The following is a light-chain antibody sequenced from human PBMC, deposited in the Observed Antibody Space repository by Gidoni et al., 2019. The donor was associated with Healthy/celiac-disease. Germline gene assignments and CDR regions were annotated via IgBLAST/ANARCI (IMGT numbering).Light chain of an antibody. CDR3: QQYGSSPTT. J-gene: IGKJ4*01. V-gene: IGKV3-20*01. CDR2: GAS. Sequence: EIVLTQSPGTLSLSPGERATLSCRASQSVSSSYLAWYQQKPGQAPRLLIYGASSRATGIPDRLSGSGSGTDFTLTISRLGPEDFAVYYCQQYGSSPTTFGGGTKVEIK. CDR1: QSVSSSY.